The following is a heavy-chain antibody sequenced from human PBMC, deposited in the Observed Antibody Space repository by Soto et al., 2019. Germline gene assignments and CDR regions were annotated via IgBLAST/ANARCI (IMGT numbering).Heavy chain of an antibody. CDR1: GFTFSSYA. D-gene: IGHD1-26*01. J-gene: IGHJ6*02. CDR3: AKEGGADSGSQTVYYYYGMDV. Sequence: GGSLRLSCAASGFTFSSYAMSWVRQAPGKGLEWVSAISGSGGSTYYADSVKGRFTISRDNSKNTLYLQMNSLRAEDTAVYYCAKEGGADSGSQTVYYYYGMDVWGQGTTVTVSS. CDR2: ISGSGGST. V-gene: IGHV3-23*01.